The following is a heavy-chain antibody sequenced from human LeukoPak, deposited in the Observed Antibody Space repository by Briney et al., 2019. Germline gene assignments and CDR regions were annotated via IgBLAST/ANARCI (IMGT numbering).Heavy chain of an antibody. V-gene: IGHV4-59*08. CDR3: ARQARYGMDV. CDR2: IYYSGST. J-gene: IGHJ6*02. CDR1: GGSISRYY. Sequence: SETLSLTCTVSGGSISRYYWSWIRQPPGKGLEWIGYIYYSGSTNYNPSLKSRVTISVDTSKNQFSLKLSSVTAADTAVYYCARQARYGMDVWGQGTTVTVSS.